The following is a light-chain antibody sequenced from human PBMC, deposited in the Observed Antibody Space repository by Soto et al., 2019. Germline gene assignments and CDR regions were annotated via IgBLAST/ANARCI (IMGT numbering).Light chain of an antibody. J-gene: IGLJ2*01. CDR2: EVS. CDR1: RSDIGDYNY. V-gene: IGLV2-14*01. CDR3: SSYTISSTVL. Sequence: QSALPQPASVSGSPGQSITISCTGTRSDIGDYNYVSWYQQHPGKAPKLMISEVSNRPSGVSNRFSGSKSGNTASLTISGLQAEDEADYYCSSYTISSTVLFGGGTKLPVL.